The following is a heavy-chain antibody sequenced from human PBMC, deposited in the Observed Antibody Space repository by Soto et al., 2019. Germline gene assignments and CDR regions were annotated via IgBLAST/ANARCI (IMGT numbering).Heavy chain of an antibody. Sequence: GASVKVSCKSSGYIFTSYGISWVRQAPGQGLEWMGWISSYNGNTNYAQKVQDRVTMTTDTSTTTTYMELRSLTPDDTAVYYCARDVVRSGYMWVRGYYFDYWGQGTLVTVSS. J-gene: IGHJ4*02. CDR2: ISSYNGNT. D-gene: IGHD3-22*01. CDR1: GYIFTSYG. CDR3: ARDVVRSGYMWVRGYYFDY. V-gene: IGHV1-18*04.